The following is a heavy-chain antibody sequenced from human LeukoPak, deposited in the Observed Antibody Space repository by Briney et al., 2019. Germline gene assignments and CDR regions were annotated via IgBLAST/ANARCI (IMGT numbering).Heavy chain of an antibody. Sequence: GGSLRLSCQASGFTFTNYAMSWVRQAPGKGLEWVSSINPDGGSFFADSVKGRFTISRDDSRSVVYLQMNSLSAEDTAVYYCARSGVATCHYWGQGILVTVSS. V-gene: IGHV3-23*01. J-gene: IGHJ4*02. CDR1: GFTFTNYA. CDR2: INPDGGS. CDR3: ARSGVATCHY. D-gene: IGHD2-15*01.